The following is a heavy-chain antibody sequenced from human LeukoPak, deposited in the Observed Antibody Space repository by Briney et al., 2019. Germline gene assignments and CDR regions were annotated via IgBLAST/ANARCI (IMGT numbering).Heavy chain of an antibody. CDR1: GDSVSSNSVA. D-gene: IGHD2/OR15-2a*01. J-gene: IGHJ3*02. CDR3: ARGKYSAFDI. V-gene: IGHV6-1*01. Sequence: SQTLSLTCAISGDSVSSNSVAWNWIRQSPSRGLEWLGRTFYRSKWYNDYAVSVKSRIPINPDPSKNQFSLQLSSVTPEDTAVYYCARGKYSAFDIWGQGTMVTVSS. CDR2: TFYRSKWYN.